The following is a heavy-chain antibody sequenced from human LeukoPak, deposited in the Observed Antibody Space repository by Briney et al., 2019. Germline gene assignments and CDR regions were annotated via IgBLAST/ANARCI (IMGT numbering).Heavy chain of an antibody. J-gene: IGHJ4*02. CDR2: ISYDGSNK. CDR1: GFTFSSYG. V-gene: IGHV3-30*03. D-gene: IGHD3-10*01. CDR3: ASLLWFGELGDDY. Sequence: GGSLRLSCAASGFTFSSYGMHWVRQAPGKGLEWVAVISYDGSNKYYADSVKGRFTISRDNSKNTLCLQMNSLRAEDTAVYYCASLLWFGELGDDYWGQGTLVTVSS.